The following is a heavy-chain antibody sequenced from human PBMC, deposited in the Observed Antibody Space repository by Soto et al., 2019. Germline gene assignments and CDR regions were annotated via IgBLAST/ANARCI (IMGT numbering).Heavy chain of an antibody. D-gene: IGHD3-22*01. V-gene: IGHV3-43*01. CDR2: ISWDGGST. Sequence: GGSLRLSCAASGFTFDDYTMHWVRQAPGKGLEWVSLISWDGGSTYYADSVKGRFTISRDNSKNSLYLQMNSLRTEDTALYYCAKDRQGGYDDYDSSGYYWGPLDYWGQRTLVTVSS. J-gene: IGHJ4*02. CDR1: GFTFDDYT. CDR3: AKDRQGGYDDYDSSGYYWGPLDY.